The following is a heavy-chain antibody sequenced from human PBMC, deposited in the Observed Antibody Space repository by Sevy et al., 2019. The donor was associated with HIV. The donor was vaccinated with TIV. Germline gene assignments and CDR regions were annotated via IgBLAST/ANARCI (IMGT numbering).Heavy chain of an antibody. J-gene: IGHJ4*02. CDR3: ARRSGYDPYFDY. D-gene: IGHD5-12*01. V-gene: IGHV3-23*01. CDR1: GFTFSSYG. Sequence: GGSLRLSCAVSGFTFSSYGMSWVRQAPGKGLEWVSGISGSGSSTYYVDSVKGRFTISRDNSKNTLYLQMSSLRAEDTALYYWARRSGYDPYFDYWGQGSLVTVSS. CDR2: ISGSGSST.